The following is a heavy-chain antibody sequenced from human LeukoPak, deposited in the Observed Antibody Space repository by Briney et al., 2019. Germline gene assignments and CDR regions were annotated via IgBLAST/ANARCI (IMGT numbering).Heavy chain of an antibody. CDR1: GFTFGDYA. J-gene: IGHJ4*02. CDR3: TMGSRYYGSGNQANDY. D-gene: IGHD3-10*01. CDR2: IRSKAYGGTT. Sequence: GGSLRLSCTASGFTFGDYAMSWVRQAPGKGLEWVGFIRSKAYGGTTEYAASVKGRFTISRDDSKSIAYLQMNSLKTEDTAVYYCTMGSRYYGSGNQANDYWGQGTLVTVSS. V-gene: IGHV3-49*04.